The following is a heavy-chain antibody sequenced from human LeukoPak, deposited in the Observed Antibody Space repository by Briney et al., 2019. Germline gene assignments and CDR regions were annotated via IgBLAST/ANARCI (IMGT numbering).Heavy chain of an antibody. CDR2: IYHSGST. CDR1: GGSVSSGGYS. Sequence: PSQTLSLTCAVSGGSVSSGGYSWSWIRQPPGKGLEWIGYIYHSGSTYYNPSPKSRVTISVDTSKNQFSLKLSSVTAADTAVYYCARTARYGGNSVDYWGQGTLVTVSS. J-gene: IGHJ4*02. CDR3: ARTARYGGNSVDY. V-gene: IGHV4-30-2*01. D-gene: IGHD2-21*02.